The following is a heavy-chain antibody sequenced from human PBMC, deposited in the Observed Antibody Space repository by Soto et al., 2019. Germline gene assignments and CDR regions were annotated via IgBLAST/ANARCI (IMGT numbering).Heavy chain of an antibody. CDR2: IYYSGST. V-gene: IGHV4-39*01. CDR1: GGSISSSSYY. Sequence: SETLSLTCTVSGGSISSSSYYWGWIRQPPGKGLEWIGSIYYSGSTYYNPSLKSRVTISVDTSKNQFSLKLSSVTAADTAVYYCARPKRYCSSTSCYGDSYYYYYYMDVWGKGTTVTVSS. J-gene: IGHJ6*03. D-gene: IGHD2-2*01. CDR3: ARPKRYCSSTSCYGDSYYYYYYMDV.